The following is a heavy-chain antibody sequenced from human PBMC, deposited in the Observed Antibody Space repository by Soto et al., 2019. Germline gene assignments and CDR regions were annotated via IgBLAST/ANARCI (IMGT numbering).Heavy chain of an antibody. Sequence: GGSLRLSCAASGFTFSSYAMSWVRQAPGKGLEWVSAISGSGGSTYYADSMKGRFTISRDNSKNTLYLQMNSLRAEDTAVYYCAKDAIAITIFGVVIASAFDYWGQGTLVTVSS. D-gene: IGHD3-3*01. CDR1: GFTFSSYA. CDR3: AKDAIAITIFGVVIASAFDY. V-gene: IGHV3-23*01. CDR2: ISGSGGST. J-gene: IGHJ4*02.